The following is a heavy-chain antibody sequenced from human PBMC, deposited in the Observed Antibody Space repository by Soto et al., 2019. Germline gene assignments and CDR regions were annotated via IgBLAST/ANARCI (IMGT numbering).Heavy chain of an antibody. V-gene: IGHV1-18*01. Sequence: QVQLVQSGAEVKKPGSSVKVSCKASGYTFISYGISWVRQAPGQGLEWMGWISAYNDYTNYPQKLQGRVTMSTDTSTRIAYLELRSLRSDDTAVYYCAREGYYSGSGSYSPPRYYGMVVWGQGTTVTVSS. J-gene: IGHJ6*02. CDR2: ISAYNDYT. CDR1: GYTFISYG. CDR3: AREGYYSGSGSYSPPRYYGMVV. D-gene: IGHD3-10*01.